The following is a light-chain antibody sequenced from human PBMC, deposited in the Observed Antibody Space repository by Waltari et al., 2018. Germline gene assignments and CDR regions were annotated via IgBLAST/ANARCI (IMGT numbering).Light chain of an antibody. Sequence: QSVLTQPPSASGTPGQRVTISCSGSSSNIGINTVNWYQQLPGTAPKLLIYSNNPRPSGVPDRFAGSKSGTSSSLAISGLQSEDEADYYCTAWDDSLNVVLFGGGTKLTVL. CDR1: SSNIGINT. J-gene: IGLJ2*01. CDR3: TAWDDSLNVVL. CDR2: SNN. V-gene: IGLV1-44*01.